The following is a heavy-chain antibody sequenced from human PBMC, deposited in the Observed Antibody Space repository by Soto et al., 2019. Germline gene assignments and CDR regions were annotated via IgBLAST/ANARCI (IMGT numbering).Heavy chain of an antibody. V-gene: IGHV4-34*12. CDR2: IIHTGST. CDR3: ARLQQHLVPIP. CDR1: GGSFSGYY. D-gene: IGHD2-2*01. Sequence: QVQVHQWGAGLLKPSETLSLTCSVSGGSFSGYYWSWIRQSPGKGLEWIGEIIHTGSTNYNPSRMSRVTMSIDTSKRKFSLNLTSVTAADSAVYYCARLQQHLVPIPWGQGTLVTVSS. J-gene: IGHJ4*02.